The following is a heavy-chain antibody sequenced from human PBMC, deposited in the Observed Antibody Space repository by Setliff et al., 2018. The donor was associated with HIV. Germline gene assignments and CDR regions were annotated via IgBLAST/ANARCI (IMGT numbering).Heavy chain of an antibody. CDR1: GGSFSGYY. J-gene: IGHJ4*02. CDR3: ARLTTTYYYDSSAYYHPV. Sequence: GGSFSGYYWSWIRQPPGKGLEWIGEINHSGSTNYNPSLKSRVTISVDTSKNQFSLKLSSVTAADTAVFYCARLTTTYYYDSSAYYHPVWGQGTLVTVSS. CDR2: INHSGST. V-gene: IGHV4-34*01. D-gene: IGHD3-22*01.